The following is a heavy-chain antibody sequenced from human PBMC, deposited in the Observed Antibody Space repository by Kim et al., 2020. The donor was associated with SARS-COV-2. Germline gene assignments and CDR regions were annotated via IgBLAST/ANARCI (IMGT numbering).Heavy chain of an antibody. Sequence: SETLSLTCTVSGGSISSGGYYWSWIRQHPGKGLEWIGYIYYSGSTYYNPSLKSRVTISVDTSKNQFSLKLSSVTAADTAVYYCARDRTPPRDYGDYEGWGWYYYYGMDVWGQGTTVTVSS. D-gene: IGHD4-17*01. V-gene: IGHV4-31*03. CDR1: GGSISSGGYY. CDR2: IYYSGST. CDR3: ARDRTPPRDYGDYEGWGWYYYYGMDV. J-gene: IGHJ6*02.